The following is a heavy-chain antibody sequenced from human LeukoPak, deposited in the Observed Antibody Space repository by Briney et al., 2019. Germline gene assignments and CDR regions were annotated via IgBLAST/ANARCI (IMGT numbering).Heavy chain of an antibody. CDR1: GYTFTDYY. J-gene: IGHJ6*02. D-gene: IGHD3-16*01. V-gene: IGHV1-2*02. Sequence: VASVKVSCKASGYTFTDYYVHWVRQAPGEGLEWMGWINPHTGGAQYAQKFQGRVTMTRDTSIITVYMQLSSLRSDDTAVYYCARHGSAGGYSYNSGMDVWGQGTTVTVSS. CDR2: INPHTGGA. CDR3: ARHGSAGGYSYNSGMDV.